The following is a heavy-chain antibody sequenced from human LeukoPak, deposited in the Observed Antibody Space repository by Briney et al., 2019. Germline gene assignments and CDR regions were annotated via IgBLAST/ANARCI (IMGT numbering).Heavy chain of an antibody. Sequence: KPSETLSLTCAVYGGSFSGYYWSWIRQPPGKGLEWVGSIDYSGHIYSNPSLKSRVTISVDTSKKHFSLKLSSVTAADTAVYYCARHPTVDASRFDYWGQGTLVTVSS. V-gene: IGHV4-34*01. CDR2: IDYSGHI. J-gene: IGHJ4*02. CDR1: GGSFSGYY. D-gene: IGHD4-11*01. CDR3: ARHPTVDASRFDY.